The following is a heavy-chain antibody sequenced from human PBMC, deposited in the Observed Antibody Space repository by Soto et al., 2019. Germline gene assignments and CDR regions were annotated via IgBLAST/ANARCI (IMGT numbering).Heavy chain of an antibody. J-gene: IGHJ6*03. CDR2: ISYSGSNK. Sequence: PGGSLRLSCAASGFTFSSYAMHWVRQAPGKGLEWVAVISYSGSNKYYADSVKGRFTISRDNSKNTLYLQMNSLRAEDTAVYYCARSQSSYCSGGSCYPEVYYYYYYMDVWGKGTTVTVSS. V-gene: IGHV3-30-3*01. CDR1: GFTFSSYA. D-gene: IGHD2-15*01. CDR3: ARSQSSYCSGGSCYPEVYYYYYYMDV.